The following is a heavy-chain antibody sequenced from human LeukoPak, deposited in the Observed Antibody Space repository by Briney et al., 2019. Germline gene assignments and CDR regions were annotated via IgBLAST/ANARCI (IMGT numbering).Heavy chain of an antibody. CDR3: ARVLRPMASQYYFDY. V-gene: IGHV4-59*01. Sequence: PSETLSLTCTVSGASINTYYWSWIRQPPGRGLEWIGYIYYSGTTSYNPSLKTRVTISIDTSKNQFSLKLSSVTAADTAVYYCARVLRPMASQYYFDYWGQGTLVTVSS. J-gene: IGHJ4*02. CDR1: GASINTYY. CDR2: IYYSGTT. D-gene: IGHD3-10*01.